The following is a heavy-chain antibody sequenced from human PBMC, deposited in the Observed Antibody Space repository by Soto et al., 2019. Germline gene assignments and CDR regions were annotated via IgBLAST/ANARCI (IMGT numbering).Heavy chain of an antibody. Sequence: SVKVSFKASGGPSSSYAISLVRQAPGQGLEWMGGIIPIFGTANYAQKFQGRVTITADESTSTAYMELSSLRSEDTAVYYCARLDGLSGNLDYWGQGTLVTVSS. CDR2: IIPIFGTA. J-gene: IGHJ4*02. D-gene: IGHD3-9*01. CDR1: GGPSSSYA. V-gene: IGHV1-69*13. CDR3: ARLDGLSGNLDY.